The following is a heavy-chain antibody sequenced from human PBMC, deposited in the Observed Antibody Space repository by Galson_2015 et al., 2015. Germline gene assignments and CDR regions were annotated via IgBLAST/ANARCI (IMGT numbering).Heavy chain of an antibody. J-gene: IGHJ4*02. Sequence: SLRLSCAASGFTFDDYAMHWVRQAPGKGLEWVSGINWNSISIGYGDSVKGRFTISRDNAKNSLYLQMNSLRVEDTALYYCVKAKRSTVGPPAPFDYWGQGT. CDR1: GFTFDDYA. CDR3: VKAKRSTVGPPAPFDY. V-gene: IGHV3-9*01. CDR2: INWNSISI.